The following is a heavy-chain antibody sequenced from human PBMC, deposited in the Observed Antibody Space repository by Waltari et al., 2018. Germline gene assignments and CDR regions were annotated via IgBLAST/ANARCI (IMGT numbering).Heavy chain of an antibody. CDR3: STDQVVGGH. J-gene: IGHJ4*02. CDR2: IKTKSDGATT. CDR1: GLTFTNAW. V-gene: IGHV3-15*01. D-gene: IGHD2-15*01. Sequence: EVQLVESGGGLVKPGGSLRLSCAASGLTFTNAWMSWVRQAPGKGLEWVGRIKTKSDGATTDYAGPVEGKFTISREDSRTTLYLQMTSLKPEDTGVYYCSTDQVVGGHWGQGTLVSVSS.